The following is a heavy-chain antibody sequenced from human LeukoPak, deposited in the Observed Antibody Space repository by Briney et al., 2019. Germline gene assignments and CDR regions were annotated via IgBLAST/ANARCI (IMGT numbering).Heavy chain of an antibody. Sequence: GGSLRLSCAASGFTFSSYAMSWVRQAPGKGLEWVSSISGSGGNTFYADSVKGRFTISRDTSKNTLYLQINSLRAEDTAAYHCAKGRNEDGDAALNYWGQGTLVTVSS. J-gene: IGHJ4*02. CDR3: AKGRNEDGDAALNY. CDR1: GFTFSSYA. CDR2: ISGSGGNT. D-gene: IGHD4-17*01. V-gene: IGHV3-23*01.